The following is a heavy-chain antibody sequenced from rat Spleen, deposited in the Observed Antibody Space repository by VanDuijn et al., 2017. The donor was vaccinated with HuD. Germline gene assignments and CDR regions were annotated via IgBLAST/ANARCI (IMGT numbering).Heavy chain of an antibody. V-gene: IGHV5-29*01. CDR2: ISYDASAP. CDR3: ARETGYTTDYFYVGWFAY. Sequence: EVQLVESDGGLVQPGRSLKLSCAASGFTFSDYYMAWVRQAPTKGLEWVATISYDASAPYYRDSVKGRFTISRDNAKNTLYLQMDSLRSEDTATYYCARETGYTTDYFYVGWFAYWGQGTLVTVSS. D-gene: IGHD1-6*01. J-gene: IGHJ3*01. CDR1: GFTFSDYY.